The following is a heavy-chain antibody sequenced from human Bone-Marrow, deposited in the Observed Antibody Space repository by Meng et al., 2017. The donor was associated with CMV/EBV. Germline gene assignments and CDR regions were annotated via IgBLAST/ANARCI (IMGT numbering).Heavy chain of an antibody. Sequence: GESLKISCAASGFTFSSYAMSWVRQAPGKGLEWVSAISGSGGSTHYADSVKGRFTISRDNSKNTLYLQMNSLRAEDTAVYYCARDIVVTTVDGMDVWGQGTTVTVSS. V-gene: IGHV3-23*01. CDR3: ARDIVVTTVDGMDV. CDR2: ISGSGGST. CDR1: GFTFSSYA. D-gene: IGHD3-22*01. J-gene: IGHJ6*02.